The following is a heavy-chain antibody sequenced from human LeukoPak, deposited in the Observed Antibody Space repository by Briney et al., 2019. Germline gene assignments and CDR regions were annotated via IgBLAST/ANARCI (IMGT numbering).Heavy chain of an antibody. J-gene: IGHJ4*02. Sequence: PGGSLRLSCAASGFTFSSYGMSWVRQAPGKGLEWVSGISGGGDRISYADSVKGRFTISKNTSKNTLYLQLNSLRAKDTAIYYCAKTEYIYGSGSYFQDYWGQGTLVTVSS. CDR1: GFTFSSYG. CDR2: ISGGGDRI. V-gene: IGHV3-23*01. CDR3: AKTEYIYGSGSYFQDY. D-gene: IGHD3-10*01.